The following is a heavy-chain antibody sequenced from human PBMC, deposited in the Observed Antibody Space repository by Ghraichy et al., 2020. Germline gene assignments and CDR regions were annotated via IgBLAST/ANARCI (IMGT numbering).Heavy chain of an antibody. CDR1: GVSISAYY. J-gene: IGHJ4*01. Sequence: SETLSLTCTVSGVSISAYYCNWVRQLPGKGLEWIGYAYHSGRTKYNPSLETRVTISLDASKNQFSLNLTSVTAADTAVYYCVTGVGWQPDYWGHGTLVTVS. D-gene: IGHD5-24*01. V-gene: IGHV4-59*08. CDR2: AYHSGRT. CDR3: VTGVGWQPDY.